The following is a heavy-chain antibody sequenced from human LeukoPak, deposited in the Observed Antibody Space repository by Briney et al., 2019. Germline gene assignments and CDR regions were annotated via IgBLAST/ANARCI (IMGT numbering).Heavy chain of an antibody. D-gene: IGHD2-21*02. CDR2: ISYDGSNK. V-gene: IGHV3-30*18. Sequence: WIRQPPGKGLEWVAVISYDGSNKYYADSVKGRFTISRDNSKNTLYLQMNSLRAEDTAVYYCAKEPRVVTAIADYWGQGTLVTVSS. CDR3: AKEPRVVTAIADY. J-gene: IGHJ4*02.